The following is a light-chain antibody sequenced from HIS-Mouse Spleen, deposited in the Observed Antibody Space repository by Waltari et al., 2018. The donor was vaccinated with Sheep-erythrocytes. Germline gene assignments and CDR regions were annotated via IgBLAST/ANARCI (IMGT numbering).Light chain of an antibody. CDR2: DVR. J-gene: IGLJ3*02. CDR1: SSDVGGYNY. CDR3: CSYAGSYTFWV. Sequence: QSALTQPRSVSGSPGQSVTISCTGTSSDVGGYNYVSWYQQHPGKAPKLMIYDVRKRPSGVPDRFSGSKSGNTASLTISVLQAEDEADYYCCSYAGSYTFWVFGGGTKLTVL. V-gene: IGLV2-11*01.